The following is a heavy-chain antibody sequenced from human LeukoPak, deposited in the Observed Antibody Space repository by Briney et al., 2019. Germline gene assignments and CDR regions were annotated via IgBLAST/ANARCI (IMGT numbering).Heavy chain of an antibody. D-gene: IGHD5-24*01. CDR1: GGSISSYF. CDR3: ARDEVEMATLDY. CDR2: IHSGTT. V-gene: IGHV4-4*07. Sequence: SETLSLTCSVSGGSISSYFLSWIRQPAGKGLEWIGRIHSGTTTYNPSLKSRVTMSLDTSKNQVSLTLSSVTAADTAVYYCARDEVEMATLDYWGQGTLVTVSS. J-gene: IGHJ4*02.